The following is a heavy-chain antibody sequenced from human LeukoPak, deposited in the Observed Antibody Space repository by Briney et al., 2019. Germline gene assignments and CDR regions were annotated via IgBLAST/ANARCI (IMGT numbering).Heavy chain of an antibody. CDR2: TYYRSKWYN. CDR1: GDSVSSNSAA. Sequence: SQPLSLTCVISGDSVSSNSAAWTWITQSPSRGLEWLGRTYYRSKWYNEYAISVKSQITINPDTSKNQFSLRLNSVTPEDTAVYYCARELSGFDYWGQGTLVTVSS. J-gene: IGHJ4*02. D-gene: IGHD1-26*01. CDR3: ARELSGFDY. V-gene: IGHV6-1*01.